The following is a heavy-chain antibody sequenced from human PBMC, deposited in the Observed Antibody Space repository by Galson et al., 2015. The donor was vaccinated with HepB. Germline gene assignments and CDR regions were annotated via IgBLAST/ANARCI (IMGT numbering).Heavy chain of an antibody. J-gene: IGHJ4*03. V-gene: IGHV5-51*01. Sequence: QSGAEVKKPGESLKISCKGSGYTFTSYWIGWVRQMPGKGLEWMGIIYPGDSDTRYRPSFQGRLSISTDKSINTAYLQFYALKASDPAMYYCARLGRDFEWPTKNDLDYWGQGTLVTVSP. CDR3: ARLGRDFEWPTKNDLDY. D-gene: IGHD3-9*01. CDR2: IYPGDSDT. CDR1: GYTFTSYW.